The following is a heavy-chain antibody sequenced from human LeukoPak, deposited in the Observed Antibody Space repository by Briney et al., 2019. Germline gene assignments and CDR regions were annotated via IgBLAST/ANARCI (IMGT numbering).Heavy chain of an antibody. CDR1: GFTFSSYW. J-gene: IGHJ3*02. Sequence: GGSLRLSCAASGFTFSSYWMSWVRQAPGKGLEWVANIKQDGSEKYYVDSVKGRFTISRDNAKNSLYLQMNSLRAEDTAVYYCARVDGSTPLDAFDIWGQGTMVTVSS. CDR2: IKQDGSEK. V-gene: IGHV3-7*01. CDR3: ARVDGSTPLDAFDI. D-gene: IGHD2-2*01.